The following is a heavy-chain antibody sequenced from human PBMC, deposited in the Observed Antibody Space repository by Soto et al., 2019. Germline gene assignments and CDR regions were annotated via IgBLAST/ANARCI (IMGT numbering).Heavy chain of an antibody. CDR2: ISGSGGAT. CDR3: WGTFDWFPVNAFDI. Sequence: GGSLRLSCTASGFTFSTYAMSWVRQAPGKGLEWVSSISGSGGATYYADSVKGRFTITSDNSKSTVYLQMNSLRAEDTAVYYCWGTFDWFPVNAFDIWGQGTMVTVSS. D-gene: IGHD3-9*01. V-gene: IGHV3-23*01. CDR1: GFTFSTYA. J-gene: IGHJ3*02.